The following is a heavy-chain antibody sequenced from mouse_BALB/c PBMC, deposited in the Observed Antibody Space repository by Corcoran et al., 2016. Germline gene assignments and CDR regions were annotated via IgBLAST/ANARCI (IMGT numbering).Heavy chain of an antibody. CDR1: GYTFTNYG. CDR3: ARSFYYRYDSYAMDY. J-gene: IGHJ4*01. V-gene: IGHV9-3-1*01. D-gene: IGHD2-14*01. Sequence: QIQLVQSGPELKKPGETVKISCKASGYTFTNYGMNWVKQAPGKGLKWMGWINTYTGEPTYADDFKGRFAFSLETSASTAYLQINNLKNEDTATYFWARSFYYRYDSYAMDYWGQGTSVTVSS. CDR2: INTYTGEP.